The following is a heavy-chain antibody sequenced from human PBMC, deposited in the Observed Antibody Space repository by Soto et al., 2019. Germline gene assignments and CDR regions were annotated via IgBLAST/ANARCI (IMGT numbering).Heavy chain of an antibody. CDR2: ISYDGSNK. CDR1: GFTFSSYA. D-gene: IGHD6-13*01. CDR3: ARGFSIAAAGIVDY. J-gene: IGHJ4*02. Sequence: QVQLVESGGGVVQPGRSLRLSCAASGFTFSSYAMHWVRQAPGKGLEWVAVISYDGSNKYYADSVKGRFTISRDNSKNTLYLQMNSLRAEDTAVYYCARGFSIAAAGIVDYWDQGTLVTVSS. V-gene: IGHV3-30-3*01.